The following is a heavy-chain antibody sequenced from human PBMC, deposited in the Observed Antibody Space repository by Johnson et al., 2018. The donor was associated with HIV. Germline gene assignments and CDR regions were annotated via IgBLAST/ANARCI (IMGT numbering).Heavy chain of an antibody. CDR3: AREGWALI. V-gene: IGHV3-30-3*01. J-gene: IGHJ3*02. D-gene: IGHD1-26*01. CDR1: GFTFSSYA. Sequence: QVQLVESGGGVVQPGRSLRLSCAASGFTFSSYAMHWVRQAPGKGLEWVAVISYDGSNKYYADSVKGRFTISRDNSKNTLYLQMNSLRAEDTAVYYCAREGWALIWGQGTVVTVST. CDR2: ISYDGSNK.